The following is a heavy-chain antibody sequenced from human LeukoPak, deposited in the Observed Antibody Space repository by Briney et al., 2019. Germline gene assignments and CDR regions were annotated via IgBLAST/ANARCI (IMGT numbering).Heavy chain of an antibody. CDR3: AKSKGSATYTFDY. V-gene: IGHV3-23*01. CDR1: GFTFMTYA. J-gene: IGHJ4*02. Sequence: GGSLRLSCAASGFTFMTYAMTWVRQAPGKGLERVSTISNDGDDTYYSASVKGRFTISRDSSKNTLSLQMNSLRVADTAVYYCAKSKGSATYTFDYWGQGILVTASS. D-gene: IGHD3-10*01. CDR2: ISNDGDDT.